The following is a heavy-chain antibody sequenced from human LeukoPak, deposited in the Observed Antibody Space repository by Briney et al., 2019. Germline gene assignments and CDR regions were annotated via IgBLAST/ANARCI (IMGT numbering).Heavy chain of an antibody. D-gene: IGHD6-13*01. CDR1: GYTFTSYG. V-gene: IGHV1-18*01. CDR3: ARGYSSSWYVAWQVWFDP. J-gene: IGHJ5*02. Sequence: ASVKVSCKASGYTFTSYGISWVRQAPGQGLEWMGWISAYNGNTNYARKLQGRVTMTTDTSTSTAYMELRSLRSDDTAVYYCARGYSSSWYVAWQVWFDPWGQGTLVTVSS. CDR2: ISAYNGNT.